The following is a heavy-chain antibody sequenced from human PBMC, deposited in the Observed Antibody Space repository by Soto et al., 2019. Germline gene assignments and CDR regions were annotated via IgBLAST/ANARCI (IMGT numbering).Heavy chain of an antibody. D-gene: IGHD2-15*01. CDR3: AKVVRRCSGGTCYGGYSDY. CDR2: ISGSGGNT. V-gene: IGHV3-23*01. CDR1: AFTFSSYA. Sequence: EVQLLESGGGLVQPGGSLRLSCAASAFTFSSYAMSWVRQAPGKGLEWASTISGSGGNTYYADSVKGRFTISRDNSKNTMYLQMNSLRAEDTAVYYCAKVVRRCSGGTCYGGYSDYWGQGTLVTVSS. J-gene: IGHJ4*02.